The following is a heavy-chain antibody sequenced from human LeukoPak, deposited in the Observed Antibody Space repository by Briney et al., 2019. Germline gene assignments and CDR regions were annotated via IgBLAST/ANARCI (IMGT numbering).Heavy chain of an antibody. CDR1: GFTFSNAW. Sequence: AGGSLRLSCAASGFTFSNAWMSWVRQAPGKGLEGVSYISSSGSTIYYADSVKGRFTISRDNAKNSLYLQMNSLRAEDTAVYYCARVSGRPNRGPFVDYWGQGTLVTVSS. CDR2: ISSSGSTI. V-gene: IGHV3-11*04. D-gene: IGHD1-14*01. J-gene: IGHJ4*02. CDR3: ARVSGRPNRGPFVDY.